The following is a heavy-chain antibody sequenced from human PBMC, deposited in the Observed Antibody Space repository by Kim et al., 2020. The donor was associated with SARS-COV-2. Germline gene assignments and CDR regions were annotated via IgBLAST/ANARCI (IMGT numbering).Heavy chain of an antibody. CDR2: IKRKDDARTT. D-gene: IGHD3-3*01. J-gene: IGHJ4*01. CDR3: TTVGYEWLGLMPSDY. Sequence: GGSLRLSCAASGFTFTNAWMSWVRQPPGKGLEWVRRIKRKDDARTTDYPARGRGRFTISIADTNNTLNLPINRPKTEDTAMYYCTTVGYEWLGLMPSDY. CDR1: GFTFTNAW. V-gene: IGHV3-15*01.